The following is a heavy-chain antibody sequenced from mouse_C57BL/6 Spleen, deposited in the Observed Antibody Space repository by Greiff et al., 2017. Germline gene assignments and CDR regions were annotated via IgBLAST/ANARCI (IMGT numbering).Heavy chain of an antibody. Sequence: QVQLQQSGAELMKPGASVKLSCKATGYTFTGYWIEWVKQRPGHGLEWIGEILPGSGSTNYNEKFKGKATFTADTSSNTAYMQLSSLTTEDSAIYYCARKGGLWSMLGWYIYVWGTGTTVTVSS. V-gene: IGHV1-9*01. CDR1: GYTFTGYW. CDR3: ARKGGLWSMLGWYIYV. D-gene: IGHD1-1*02. CDR2: ILPGSGST. J-gene: IGHJ1*03.